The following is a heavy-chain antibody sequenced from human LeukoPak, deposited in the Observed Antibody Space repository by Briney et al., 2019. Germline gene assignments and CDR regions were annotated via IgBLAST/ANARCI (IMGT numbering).Heavy chain of an antibody. D-gene: IGHD3-9*01. CDR1: GYSFISYW. CDR2: IDPSDSYI. V-gene: IGHV5-10-1*01. J-gene: IGHJ4*02. Sequence: GESLKISCKGSGYSFISYWISWVRQMPGRGLEWMGRIDPSDSYINHSPSFQGHVTISADKSISTAYLQWSSLKASDTAMYYCARWGYDILTGYYLDYWGQGTLVTVSS. CDR3: ARWGYDILTGYYLDY.